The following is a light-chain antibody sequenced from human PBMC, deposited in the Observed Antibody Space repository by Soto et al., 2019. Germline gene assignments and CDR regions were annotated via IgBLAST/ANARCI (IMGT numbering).Light chain of an antibody. CDR1: SGHSSYA. CDR2: LNNDGSH. CDR3: QTWGTGFQF. J-gene: IGLJ2*01. Sequence: QLVLTQSPSASASLGASVKLTCTLSSGHSSYAIAWHQKQPGKGPRYLMDLNNDGSHTKGDGIPDRFSGSSSGADRYLIISSPQSEDEADYYCQTWGTGFQFFGGGTNLTVL. V-gene: IGLV4-69*01.